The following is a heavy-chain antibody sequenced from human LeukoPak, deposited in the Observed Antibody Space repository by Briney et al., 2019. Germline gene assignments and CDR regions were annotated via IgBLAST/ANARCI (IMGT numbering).Heavy chain of an antibody. CDR1: GFTFSSYA. V-gene: IGHV3-23*01. J-gene: IGHJ1*01. CDR2: ISGGGDST. Sequence: GGSLRLSCAASGFTFSSYAMSWVRQAPGKGLEWVSAISGGGDSTYYADSVKGRFTISRDNSKNTLYLQMNSPRAEDTAMYYCAKEFPSSSLLTIQHWGQGTLVTVSS. CDR3: AKEFPSSSLLTIQH. D-gene: IGHD2-2*01.